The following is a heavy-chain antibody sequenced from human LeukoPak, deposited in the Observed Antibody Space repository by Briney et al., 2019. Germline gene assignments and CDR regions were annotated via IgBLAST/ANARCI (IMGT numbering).Heavy chain of an antibody. Sequence: ASVKVSCKTSGYTFTSYDVNWVRQATGQGLEWMGYMNPNSGITGFAQKFQGRITMTWDTPISTAYMELSSLRSEDTAVYYCAREPRRFGDWGQGTLITVSS. J-gene: IGHJ4*02. V-gene: IGHV1-8*01. CDR1: GYTFTSYD. CDR3: AREPRRFGD. CDR2: MNPNSGIT. D-gene: IGHD3-10*01.